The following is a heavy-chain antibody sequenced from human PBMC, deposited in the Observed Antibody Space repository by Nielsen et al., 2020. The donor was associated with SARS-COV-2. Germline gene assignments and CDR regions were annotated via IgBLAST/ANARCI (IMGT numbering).Heavy chain of an antibody. Sequence: GESLKISWAASGFTFGSSWMHWVRQAPGKGLVWVSRINSDGRTTTYADSVKGRFTISRDNAKNTLYLQMNSLRAEDTAVYYCARAKFYDSGVDPWGQGTLVTVSS. V-gene: IGHV3-74*01. CDR3: ARAKFYDSGVDP. D-gene: IGHD5/OR15-5a*01. CDR1: GFTFGSSW. CDR2: INSDGRTT. J-gene: IGHJ5*02.